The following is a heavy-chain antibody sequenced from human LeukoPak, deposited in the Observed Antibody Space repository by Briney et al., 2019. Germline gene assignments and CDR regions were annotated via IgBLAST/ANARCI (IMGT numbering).Heavy chain of an antibody. V-gene: IGHV3-48*03. J-gene: IGHJ4*02. CDR3: ARDTVNGPFVISLDY. CDR2: ICSGGNTK. Sequence: GGSLRLSCAASGFSFSSYEMNWVRQAPGKGLEWVAHICSGGNTKYYADSVRGRFTMSRDNAKHSLYLQMNSLRDEDTAVYYCARDTVNGPFVISLDYWGQGALVTVSS. D-gene: IGHD2-8*01. CDR1: GFSFSSYE.